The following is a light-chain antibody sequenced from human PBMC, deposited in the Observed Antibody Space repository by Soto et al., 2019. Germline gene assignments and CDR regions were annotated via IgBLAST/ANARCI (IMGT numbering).Light chain of an antibody. CDR3: QQYNSYPAT. Sequence: DIQMTQSPSTLSASVGDRVTITCRASQSISSWLAWYQQKPGKAPKLLIYKASSLESGVPSRFSGCGSGTEFTLIISSLKPDDFATYYCQQYNSYPATFGQGTKVEIK. CDR1: QSISSW. V-gene: IGKV1-5*03. CDR2: KAS. J-gene: IGKJ1*01.